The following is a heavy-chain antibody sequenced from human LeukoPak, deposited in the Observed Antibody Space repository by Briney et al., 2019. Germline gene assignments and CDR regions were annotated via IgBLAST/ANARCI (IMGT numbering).Heavy chain of an antibody. CDR3: ARDPWPHAFDI. V-gene: IGHV3-48*01. Sequence: GGSLRLSCAASGFSFSDYSMNWVRQAPGKGLEWVSYISSGSYTIYYADSVKGRFSISRDNAKRPLYLLMNNLRAEDTAVYYCARDPWPHAFDIWGQGTMVIVSS. CDR1: GFSFSDYS. J-gene: IGHJ3*02. CDR2: ISSGSYTI.